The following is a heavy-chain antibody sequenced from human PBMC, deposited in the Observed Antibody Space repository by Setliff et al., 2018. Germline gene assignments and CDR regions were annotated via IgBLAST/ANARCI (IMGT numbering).Heavy chain of an antibody. J-gene: IGHJ6*03. Sequence: ASVKVSCKASGGTFSNYGVSWVRQAPGQGLEWMGIINPSGGLTKYAQKFQGRVTIITDESTSTAYMELSSLRSEDTAVYYCAREGVDSRSSTDYRYYMDVWGKGTTVTVSS. V-gene: IGHV1-69*04. CDR3: AREGVDSRSSTDYRYYMDV. CDR2: INPSGGLT. D-gene: IGHD3-22*01. CDR1: GGTFSNYG.